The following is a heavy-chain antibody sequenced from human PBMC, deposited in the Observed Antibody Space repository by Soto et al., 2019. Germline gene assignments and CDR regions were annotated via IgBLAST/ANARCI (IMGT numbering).Heavy chain of an antibody. CDR1: GGSFSGYY. CDR2: INHSGST. J-gene: IGHJ6*02. CDR3: ARVWVTMVRGVISNYYYYGMDV. D-gene: IGHD3-10*01. V-gene: IGHV4-34*01. Sequence: SETRSLTCAVYGGSFSGYYWSWIRQPPGKGLEWIGEINHSGSTNYNPSLKSRVTISVDTSKNQFSLKLSSVTAADTAVYYCARVWVTMVRGVISNYYYYGMDVWGQGTTVT.